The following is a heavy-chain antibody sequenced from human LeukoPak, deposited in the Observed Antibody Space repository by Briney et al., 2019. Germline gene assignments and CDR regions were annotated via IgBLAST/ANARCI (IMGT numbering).Heavy chain of an antibody. CDR2: IHPGDSDT. CDR3: ASAYGYCSAGSCYYYGMDV. Sequence: GESLKISCKGSGYSFTTHWIAWVRQMPGKGLEWMGIIHPGDSDTRYSPSLQGQVTISADKSISTAYLQWSSLKASHTAMYYCASAYGYCSAGSCYYYGMDVWGQGTTVTVSS. J-gene: IGHJ6*02. CDR1: GYSFTTHW. V-gene: IGHV5-51*01. D-gene: IGHD2-15*01.